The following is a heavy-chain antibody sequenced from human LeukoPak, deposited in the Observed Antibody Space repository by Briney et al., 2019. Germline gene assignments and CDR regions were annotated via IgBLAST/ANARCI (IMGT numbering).Heavy chain of an antibody. J-gene: IGHJ4*02. CDR3: AKAPRYYGSGTYFDY. Sequence: GGSLRLSCAASGFTFSSYGMHWVRQAPGKGLEWVAFIRYDGSNKYYADSVKGRFTISRDNSKNTLYLQMNSLRAEDTAVYYCAKAPRYYGSGTYFDYWGQGTLVTVSS. CDR1: GFTFSSYG. D-gene: IGHD3-10*01. V-gene: IGHV3-30*02. CDR2: IRYDGSNK.